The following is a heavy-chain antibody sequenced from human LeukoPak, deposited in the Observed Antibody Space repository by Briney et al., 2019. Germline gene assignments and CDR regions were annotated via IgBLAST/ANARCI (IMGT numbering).Heavy chain of an antibody. CDR3: AGRVTGYSSGYVY. D-gene: IGHD5-18*01. Sequence: GGSLRLSCTASKFTFSHYGMQWVRQAPGKGLEWVAVISSDGSIKVYADSVKGRFTLSRDNSENTVYLQMNNLRAEDTALYYCAGRVTGYSSGYVYWGQGTLVTVSS. CDR1: KFTFSHYG. V-gene: IGHV3-30*03. J-gene: IGHJ4*02. CDR2: ISSDGSIK.